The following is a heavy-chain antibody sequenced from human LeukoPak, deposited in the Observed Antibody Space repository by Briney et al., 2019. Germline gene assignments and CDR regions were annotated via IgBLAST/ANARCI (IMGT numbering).Heavy chain of an antibody. V-gene: IGHV3-21*06. Sequence: GGSLRLSCAASGLTFSTYTMHWVGQAPGKGLEGLSSISSRSNFINYSDSVRGRFTISRDNADNSLFLQMNSLSAEDTAVYYCARARVYGYSSGGLIDFWGQGTTVTVSS. CDR1: GLTFSTYT. J-gene: IGHJ4*02. CDR2: ISSRSNFI. D-gene: IGHD5-18*01. CDR3: ARARVYGYSSGGLIDF.